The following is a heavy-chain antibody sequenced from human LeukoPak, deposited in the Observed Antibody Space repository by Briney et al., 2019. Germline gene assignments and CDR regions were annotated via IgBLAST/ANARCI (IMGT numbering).Heavy chain of an antibody. V-gene: IGHV3-66*01. CDR3: ARYYYDSSGLNYYFDY. J-gene: IGHJ4*02. CDR1: GFTFSSYA. D-gene: IGHD3-22*01. CDR2: IYSGGST. Sequence: GGSLRLSCAASGFTFSSYAMNWVRQAPGKGLEWVSVIYSGGSTYYADSVKGRFTTSRDNSKNTLYLQMNSLRAEDTAVYYCARYYYDSSGLNYYFDYWGQGTLVTVSS.